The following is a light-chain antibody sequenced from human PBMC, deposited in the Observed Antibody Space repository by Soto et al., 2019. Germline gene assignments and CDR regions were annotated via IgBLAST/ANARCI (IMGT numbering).Light chain of an antibody. CDR1: SSDVGSYNL. J-gene: IGLJ1*01. Sequence: QSALTQPASVSGSPGQSITVSCTGTSSDVGSYNLVSWYQQHPGKGPKLIIFEVTKRPSGVSNRFSGSKSGNTASLTISGLQAEDDADYYCCSYAGSDSYVFGTGTKLTVL. CDR2: EVT. V-gene: IGLV2-23*02. CDR3: CSYAGSDSYV.